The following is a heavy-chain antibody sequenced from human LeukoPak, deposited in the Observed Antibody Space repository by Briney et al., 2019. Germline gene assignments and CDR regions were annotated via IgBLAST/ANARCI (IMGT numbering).Heavy chain of an antibody. J-gene: IGHJ6*02. CDR2: INPSGGST. Sequence: ASVKVSCKASGYTFTSYYMHLVRQAAGQGLEWMGIINPSGGSTSYAQKFQGRVTMTRDTSTSTVYMELSSLRSEDTAVYYCASVRGDYYYGMDVWGQGTTVTVSS. V-gene: IGHV1-46*01. D-gene: IGHD3-3*01. CDR1: GYTFTSYY. CDR3: ASVRGDYYYGMDV.